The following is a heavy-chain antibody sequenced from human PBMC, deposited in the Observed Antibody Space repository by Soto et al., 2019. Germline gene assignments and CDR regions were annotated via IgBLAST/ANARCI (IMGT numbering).Heavy chain of an antibody. J-gene: IGHJ3*02. CDR2: ISAYNGNT. CDR1: GYTFTSYG. D-gene: IGHD2-15*01. CDR3: ARDRYCSGGSCFTDAFDI. Sequence: ASVKVSCKASGYTFTSYGISWVRQAPGQGLEWMGWISAYNGNTNYAQKLQGRVTMTTDTSTSTAYMELRSLRSDDTAVYYCARDRYCSGGSCFTDAFDIWGRGTMVTVSS. V-gene: IGHV1-18*01.